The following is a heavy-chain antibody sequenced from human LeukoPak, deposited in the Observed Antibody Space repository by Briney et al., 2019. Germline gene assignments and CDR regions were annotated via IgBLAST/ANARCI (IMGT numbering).Heavy chain of an antibody. CDR3: ARDNGTGTLLYYFYYYGMDV. V-gene: IGHV3-21*01. D-gene: IGHD1-7*01. CDR1: GFTFSSYS. Sequence: GGSLRLSCAASGFTFSSYSMNWVRQAPGKGLEWVSSISSSSNYIYYADSVKGRFTISRDNAKNSLYLQMNSLRAEDTAVYYCARDNGTGTLLYYFYYYGMDVWGQGTTVTVSS. CDR2: ISSSSNYI. J-gene: IGHJ6*02.